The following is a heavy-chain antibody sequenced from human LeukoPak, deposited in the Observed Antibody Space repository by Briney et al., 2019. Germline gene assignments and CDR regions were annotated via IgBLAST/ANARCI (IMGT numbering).Heavy chain of an antibody. CDR2: ICPDGTVT. Sequence: PGRSLRLSCAASGFIFSTYCMHWVRQAPGKGPMWVSRICPDGTVTNYADSVKARFSISRDNARNTVYLQMNSLRAEDTAVYYCVRDFRSADYWGQGTLVTVSS. CDR3: VRDFRSADY. J-gene: IGHJ4*02. CDR1: GFIFSTYC. V-gene: IGHV3-74*01.